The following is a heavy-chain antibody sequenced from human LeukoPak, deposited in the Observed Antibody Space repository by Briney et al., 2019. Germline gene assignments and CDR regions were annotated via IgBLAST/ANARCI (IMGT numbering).Heavy chain of an antibody. CDR1: GYTFTSYG. J-gene: IGHJ3*02. CDR3: ARTYDSSGYYPIHLLNI. CDR2: ISAYNGNT. Sequence: ASVKVSCKASGYTFTSYGISWVRQAPGQGLEWMGWISAYNGNTNYAQKFQGRVTITADKSTSTAYMELSSLRSEDTAVYYCARTYDSSGYYPIHLLNIRGQGTMVTVSS. V-gene: IGHV1-18*01. D-gene: IGHD3-22*01.